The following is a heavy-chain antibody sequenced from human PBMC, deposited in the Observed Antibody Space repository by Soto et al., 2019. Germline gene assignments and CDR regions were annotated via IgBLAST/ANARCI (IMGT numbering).Heavy chain of an antibody. D-gene: IGHD4-17*01. CDR2: ISFDGSNK. Sequence: QVQLVESGGGVVQPGRSLRLSSAASGFTFSKYGMFWVRQAPGKGLVWVAIISFDGSNKKYADSVKGRFTISRDNSKNTLFLQMNSLRAEDTAVYYCARVRDYGVLENYFDYWGQGTLVTVSS. CDR3: ARVRDYGVLENYFDY. V-gene: IGHV3-30-3*01. J-gene: IGHJ4*02. CDR1: GFTFSKYG.